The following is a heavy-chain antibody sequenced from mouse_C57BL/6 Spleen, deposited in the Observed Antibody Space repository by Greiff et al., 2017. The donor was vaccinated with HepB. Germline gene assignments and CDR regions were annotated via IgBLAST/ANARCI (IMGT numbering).Heavy chain of an antibody. J-gene: IGHJ4*01. V-gene: IGHV5-17*01. CDR3: ARTYYGTWDYAMDY. D-gene: IGHD2-10*01. Sequence: EVQGVESGGGLVKPGGSLKLSCAASGFTFSDYGMHWVRQAPEKGLEWVAYISSGSSTIYYADTVKGRFTISRDNAKNTLFLQMTSLRSEDTAMYYCARTYYGTWDYAMDYWGQGTSVTVSS. CDR1: GFTFSDYG. CDR2: ISSGSSTI.